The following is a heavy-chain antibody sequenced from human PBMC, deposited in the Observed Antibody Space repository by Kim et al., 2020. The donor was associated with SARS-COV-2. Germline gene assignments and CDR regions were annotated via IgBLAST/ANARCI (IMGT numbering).Heavy chain of an antibody. CDR1: GFTFSSYA. Sequence: GGSLRLSCAASGFTFSSYAMSWVRQAPGKGLEWVSVIYSGGSSTYYADSVKSRFTISRDNSKNTLYLQMNSLRAEDTAVYYCAKFRSDTWGLDYFDYWGQGTLGTVSS. V-gene: IGHV3-23*03. D-gene: IGHD3-16*01. J-gene: IGHJ4*02. CDR2: IYSGGSST. CDR3: AKFRSDTWGLDYFDY.